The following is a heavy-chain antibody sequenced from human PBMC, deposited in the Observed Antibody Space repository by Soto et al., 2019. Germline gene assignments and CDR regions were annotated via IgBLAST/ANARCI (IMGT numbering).Heavy chain of an antibody. D-gene: IGHD2-2*01. V-gene: IGHV3-48*01. J-gene: IGHJ1*01. CDR1: GFTFSSYS. CDR3: AAPDSSKRYCSSTSCFSQH. CDR2: ISSSSSTI. Sequence: EVQLVESGGGLVQPGGSLRLSCAASGFTFSSYSMNWVRQAPGKGLEWVSYISSSSSTIYYADSVKGRFTISRDNDKNSLYLQMNSLRAEDTAVYYCAAPDSSKRYCSSTSCFSQHWGQGTLVTVSS.